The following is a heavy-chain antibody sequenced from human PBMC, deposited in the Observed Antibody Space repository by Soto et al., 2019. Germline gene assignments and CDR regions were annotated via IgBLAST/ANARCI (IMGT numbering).Heavy chain of an antibody. J-gene: IGHJ4*02. CDR3: ASIPRRGYSYGIDY. D-gene: IGHD2-21*02. CDR2: IYFTAAT. V-gene: IGHV4-31*03. CDR1: GGSISSGTSY. Sequence: QMQLQESGPGLVKPSQTLSLTCNVSGGSISSGTSYWTWIRQHPGEGLEWIGNIYFTAATYSNPSLKSRLTMSVDTSKNQFSLKLTSVTAADTATYYCASIPRRGYSYGIDYWGQGTLVTVSS.